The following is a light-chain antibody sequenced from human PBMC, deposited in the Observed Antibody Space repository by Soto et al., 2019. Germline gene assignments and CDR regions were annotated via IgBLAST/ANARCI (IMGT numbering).Light chain of an antibody. CDR1: QTINSY. V-gene: IGKV3-15*01. J-gene: IGKJ4*01. CDR2: GAS. CDR3: QQYNMWPLT. Sequence: EIVLTQSPGTLSLSPGERATLSCRASQTINSYLAWYQQKPGQAPRLLIYGASTRATGIPARFSGGESRTEFTLTISSLQSEDFAVYCCQQYNMWPLTFGGGTKVDI.